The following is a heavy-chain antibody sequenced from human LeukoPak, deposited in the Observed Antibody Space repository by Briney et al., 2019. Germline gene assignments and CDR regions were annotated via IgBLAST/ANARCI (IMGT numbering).Heavy chain of an antibody. CDR3: ARDPFSSNSGDLDGSWFDP. CDR1: GYIFTNYA. Sequence: GASVKVSCNASGYIFTNYAINWVRQAPGQGLEWMGWISTNTGNPTYAQGFTGRFVFSLDTSVSTAYLQISSLKAEDTAVYYCARDPFSSNSGDLDGSWFDPWGQGTLVTVSS. V-gene: IGHV7-4-1*02. J-gene: IGHJ5*02. D-gene: IGHD4-17*01. CDR2: ISTNTGNP.